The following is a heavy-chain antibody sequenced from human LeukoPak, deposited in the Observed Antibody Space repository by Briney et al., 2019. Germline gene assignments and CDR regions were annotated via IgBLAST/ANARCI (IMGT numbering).Heavy chain of an antibody. J-gene: IGHJ5*02. D-gene: IGHD3-9*01. V-gene: IGHV1-2*02. CDR2: INPNSGGT. CDR1: GCTFTGYY. CDR3: AREWGPYYDILTGLGNWFDP. Sequence: ASVKVSCKASGCTFTGYYMHWVRQAPGQGLEWMGWINPNSGGTNYAQKFQGRVTMTRDTSISTAYMELSRLRSDDTAVYYCAREWGPYYDILTGLGNWFDPWGQGTLVTVSS.